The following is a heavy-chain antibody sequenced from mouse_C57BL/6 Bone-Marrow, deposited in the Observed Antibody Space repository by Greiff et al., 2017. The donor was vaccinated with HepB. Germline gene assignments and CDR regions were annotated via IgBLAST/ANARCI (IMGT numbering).Heavy chain of an antibody. CDR1: GYSITSGYY. CDR2: ISYDGSN. CDR3: GRGVPWFAY. Sequence: EESGPGLVKPSQSLSLTCSVTGYSITSGYYWNWIRQFPGNKLEWMGYISYDGSNNYNPSLKNRISITRDTSKNQFVLKLNSVTTEDTATYYCGRGVPWFAYWGQGTLVTVSA. J-gene: IGHJ3*01. V-gene: IGHV3-6*01.